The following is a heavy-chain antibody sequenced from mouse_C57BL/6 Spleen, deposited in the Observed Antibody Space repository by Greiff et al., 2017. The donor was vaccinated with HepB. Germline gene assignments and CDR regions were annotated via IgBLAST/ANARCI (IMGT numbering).Heavy chain of an antibody. J-gene: IGHJ2*01. CDR2: ISSGGSYT. V-gene: IGHV5-6*01. CDR3: ARQRSNYALDY. Sequence: EVKLQESGGDLVKPGGSLKLSCAASGFTFSSYGMSWVRQTPDKRLEWVATISSGGSYTYYPDSVKGRFTISRDNAKNTLYLQMSSLKSEDTAMYYCARQRSNYALDYWGQGTTLTVSS. D-gene: IGHD2-5*01. CDR1: GFTFSSYG.